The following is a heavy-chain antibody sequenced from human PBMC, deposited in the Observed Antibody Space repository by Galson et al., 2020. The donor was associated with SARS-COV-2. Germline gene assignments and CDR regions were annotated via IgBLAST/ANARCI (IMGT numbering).Heavy chain of an antibody. CDR1: GYTLTELS. Sequence: ASVKVSCKVSGYTLTELSMHXXXXXXXXXXEWXGGXXXXXXETIYAQKFQGRVTMTEDTSTDTAYMELSSLRSEDTAVYYCATASIRGVRTTNWFDPWGQGTLVTVSS. CDR2: XXXXXXET. CDR3: ATASIRGVRTTNWFDP. D-gene: IGHD3-10*01. V-gene: IGHV1-24*01. J-gene: IGHJ5*02.